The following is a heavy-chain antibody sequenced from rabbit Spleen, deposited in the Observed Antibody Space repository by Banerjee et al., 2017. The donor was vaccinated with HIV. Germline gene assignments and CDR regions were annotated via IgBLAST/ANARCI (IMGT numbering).Heavy chain of an antibody. J-gene: IGHJ3*01. Sequence: QSLEESGGDLVKPGASLTLTCKASGFSFSGSNYICWVRQAPGKGLELIAYIGASIGNTYYASWAKGRFTISKTSSTTVTLQMTSLTAADTATYFCARSETSATGYNLWGQGTLVTVS. CDR3: ARSETSATGYNL. CDR1: GFSFSGSNY. D-gene: IGHD1-1*01. V-gene: IGHV1S40*01. CDR2: IGASIGNT.